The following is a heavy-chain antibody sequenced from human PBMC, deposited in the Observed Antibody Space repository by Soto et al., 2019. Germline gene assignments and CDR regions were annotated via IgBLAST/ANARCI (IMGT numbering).Heavy chain of an antibody. CDR1: GFTFTSYA. Sequence: GGSLRLSCAASGFTFTSYAMNWVRQTPTKGLEWVSAISAGGDNTYYRDSVRGRFTISRDNSRNTLYLQMNSLTAEDTAVYYCARAHVTIFGVATFYRIPRFDPWGQGTLVTVSS. V-gene: IGHV3-23*01. J-gene: IGHJ5*02. D-gene: IGHD3-3*01. CDR3: ARAHVTIFGVATFYRIPRFDP. CDR2: ISAGGDNT.